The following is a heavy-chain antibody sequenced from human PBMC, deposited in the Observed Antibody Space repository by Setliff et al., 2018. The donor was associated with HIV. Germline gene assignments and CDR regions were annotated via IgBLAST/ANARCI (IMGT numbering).Heavy chain of an antibody. Sequence: PSETLSLTCTVSGGSISSSSYYWGWIRQPPGKGLEWIGEFNHGRSTNNNPSLKSRVTISGDTTKNQFSLKLTSVTAADTAVYYCARGGRSTVATWAWFDPWGQGTLVTVSS. CDR1: GGSISSSSYY. CDR2: FNHGRST. D-gene: IGHD4-4*01. V-gene: IGHV4-39*07. CDR3: ARGGRSTVATWAWFDP. J-gene: IGHJ5*02.